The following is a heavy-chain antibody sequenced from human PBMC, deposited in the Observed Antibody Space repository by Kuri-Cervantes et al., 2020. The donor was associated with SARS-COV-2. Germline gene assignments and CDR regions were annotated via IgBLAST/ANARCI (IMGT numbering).Heavy chain of an antibody. D-gene: IGHD2-21*01. Sequence: SETLSLTCAVSGYSISSGYYWGWIRQPLGKGLEWIGSIYHSGSTYYNPSLKSRVTISVDTSKNQFSLKLSSVTAADTAVYYCARHMAGTFDYWGQGTLVTVSS. V-gene: IGHV4-38-2*01. CDR3: ARHMAGTFDY. CDR2: IYHSGST. J-gene: IGHJ4*02. CDR1: GYSISSGYY.